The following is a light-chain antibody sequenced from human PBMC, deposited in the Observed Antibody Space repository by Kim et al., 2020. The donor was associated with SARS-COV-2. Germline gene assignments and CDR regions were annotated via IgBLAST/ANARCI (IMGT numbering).Light chain of an antibody. CDR3: QQSHTAPLLT. Sequence: DIQMTQPPSSLAASVGDRVTIACRASQSINTYLNWYQQKPGEAPKLLIYAASTLQSGVPSRFSGSGSGTDFTLTISSLQPEDFAIYYCQQSHTAPLLTFGGGTKVDIK. CDR2: AAS. J-gene: IGKJ4*01. V-gene: IGKV1-39*01. CDR1: QSINTY.